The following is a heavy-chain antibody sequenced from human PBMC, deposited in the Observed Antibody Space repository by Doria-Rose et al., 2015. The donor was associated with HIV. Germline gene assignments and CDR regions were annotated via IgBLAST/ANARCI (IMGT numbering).Heavy chain of an antibody. CDR1: GVSHSSPGMG. J-gene: IGHJ4*02. Sequence: QITLKESGPALVKPTETLTLTCTVSGVSHSSPGMGVSWIRQPPGKALEWLANIFSDDERSYTTSLKSRLTISRGTSKSQVVLTMTDMDPVDTATYYCARIKSSRWYHKYYFDFWGQGTLVIVSA. V-gene: IGHV2-26*01. CDR2: IFSDDER. D-gene: IGHD6-13*01. CDR3: ARIKSSRWYHKYYFDF.